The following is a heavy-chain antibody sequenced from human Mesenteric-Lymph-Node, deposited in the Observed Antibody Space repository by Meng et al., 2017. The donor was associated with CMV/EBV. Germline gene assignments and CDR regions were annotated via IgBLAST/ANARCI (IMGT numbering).Heavy chain of an antibody. CDR2: INPNTGDT. CDR1: EYTFTDYY. Sequence: KACEYTFTDYYMQWVRQAPGQGLEWMGWINPNTGDTNYAQKFQGRVTMTRDMSINTVYMELTRLRSDDTAVYYCAKDGGSYLDYYFDYWGQGTLVTVSS. J-gene: IGHJ4*02. CDR3: AKDGGSYLDYYFDY. V-gene: IGHV1-2*02. D-gene: IGHD1-26*01.